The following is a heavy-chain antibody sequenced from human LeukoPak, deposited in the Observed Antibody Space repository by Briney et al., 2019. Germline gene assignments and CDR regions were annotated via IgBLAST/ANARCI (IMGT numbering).Heavy chain of an antibody. CDR2: INHSGST. J-gene: IGHJ5*02. V-gene: IGHV4-34*01. Sequence: SETLSLTCAVYGGSFSGYYWSWIRQPPGKGLEWIGEINHSGSTNYNPSLNSRVTISPDTSKNQSSLQLSSVTAADTAVYYCASGGRHRRFDPWGQGTLVTVSS. CDR3: ASGGRHRRFDP. CDR1: GGSFSGYY.